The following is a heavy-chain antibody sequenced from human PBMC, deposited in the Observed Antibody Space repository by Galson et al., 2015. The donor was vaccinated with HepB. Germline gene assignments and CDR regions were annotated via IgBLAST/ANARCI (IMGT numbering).Heavy chain of an antibody. CDR2: LRFDGKND. J-gene: IGHJ4*02. D-gene: IGHD2-8*01. CDR1: GFKFNIYG. V-gene: IGHV3-30*02. Sequence: SLRLSCAASGFKFNIYGMHWVRQSAHKGLEWVAYLRFDGKNDKYAESVKGRFTISRDNSRNRLYLQMDRLRVEDTGRYYCVKKAPDTNFYYFGNWGRGTLVTVSS. CDR3: VKKAPDTNFYYFGN.